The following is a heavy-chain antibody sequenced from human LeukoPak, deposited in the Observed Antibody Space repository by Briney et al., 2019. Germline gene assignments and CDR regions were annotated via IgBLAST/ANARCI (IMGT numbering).Heavy chain of an antibody. CDR1: GFTFDDYG. CDR2: INWNGGST. V-gene: IGHV3-20*04. Sequence: GGSLRLSCAASGFTFDDYGMSWVRQAPGKGLERVSGINWNGGSTGYADSVKGRFTISRDNAKNSLYLQMNSLRAEDTALYYCARATYDSSGYYPEGAFDIWGQGTMVTVSS. D-gene: IGHD3-22*01. J-gene: IGHJ3*02. CDR3: ARATYDSSGYYPEGAFDI.